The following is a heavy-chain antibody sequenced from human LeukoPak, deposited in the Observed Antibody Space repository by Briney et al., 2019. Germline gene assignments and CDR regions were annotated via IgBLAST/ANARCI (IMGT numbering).Heavy chain of an antibody. CDR3: ARAKNYYGSGSYSGFDY. D-gene: IGHD3-10*01. CDR2: ISSNSSYI. V-gene: IGHV3-21*01. CDR1: GFTFSSYS. Sequence: GGSLRLSCAASGFTFSSYSMNWVRQAPGKGLEWVSSISSNSSYIYYADSVKGRFTISRDNAKNSLYLQMNSLRAEDTAVYYCARAKNYYGSGSYSGFDYWGQGTLVTVSS. J-gene: IGHJ4*02.